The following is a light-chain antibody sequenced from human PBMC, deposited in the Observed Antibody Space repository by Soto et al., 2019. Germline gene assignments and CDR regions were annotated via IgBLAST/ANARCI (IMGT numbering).Light chain of an antibody. CDR3: QQYDSAAHT. Sequence: EMVSTQSPGTLSLSPGEAATLSCRASQIVISNYLAWYQKKPGQAPRRLIYGASSRATGIPDRVSGSGSGADFTLTISRLEPEEFEVYYGQQYDSAAHTCGQGTKLELK. CDR2: GAS. V-gene: IGKV3-20*01. CDR1: QIVISNY. J-gene: IGKJ2*01.